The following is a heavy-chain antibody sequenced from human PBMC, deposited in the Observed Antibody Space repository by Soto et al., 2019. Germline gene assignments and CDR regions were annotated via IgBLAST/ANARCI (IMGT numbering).Heavy chain of an antibody. J-gene: IGHJ4*02. Sequence: PGGSLRLSCAASGFTFSSYGMHWVRHAPGKGLEWVAVISYDGSNKYYADSVKGRFTISRDNSKNTLYLQMNSLRAEDTAVYYCAKDRSYGSVYYIDYWGQGTLVTVSS. D-gene: IGHD5-18*01. CDR1: GFTFSSYG. V-gene: IGHV3-30*18. CDR3: AKDRSYGSVYYIDY. CDR2: ISYDGSNK.